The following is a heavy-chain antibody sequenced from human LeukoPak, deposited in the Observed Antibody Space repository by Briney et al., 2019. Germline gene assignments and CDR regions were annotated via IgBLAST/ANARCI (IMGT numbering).Heavy chain of an antibody. D-gene: IGHD1-14*01. J-gene: IGHJ4*01. Sequence: PGESLKISCQASGYAFTTKLIAWVRHITPQGLDWIGFIYPSDFDTSYSPSFQSHVILSPDKSISPAYPQWSSLQTSDTATYYCATQHRPGIYFDYWGHGTQVTVSS. V-gene: IGHV5-51*01. CDR1: GYAFTTKL. CDR2: IYPSDFDT. CDR3: ATQHRPGIYFDY.